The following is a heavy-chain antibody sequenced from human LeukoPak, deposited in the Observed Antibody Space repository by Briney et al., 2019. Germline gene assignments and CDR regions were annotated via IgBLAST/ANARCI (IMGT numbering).Heavy chain of an antibody. J-gene: IGHJ5*02. CDR1: GFTFRSYW. V-gene: IGHV3-7*01. Sequence: GGSLRLSCAASGFTFRSYWMSWVRQAPGKGLEWVANVKEDGNEKYYVGSVKGRFTISRDNAKNSLYLQMNSLRLEDTAVYYCARDRRYCSSTTCSDNWFDPWGQGTLVTVSS. D-gene: IGHD2-2*01. CDR3: ARDRRYCSSTTCSDNWFDP. CDR2: VKEDGNEK.